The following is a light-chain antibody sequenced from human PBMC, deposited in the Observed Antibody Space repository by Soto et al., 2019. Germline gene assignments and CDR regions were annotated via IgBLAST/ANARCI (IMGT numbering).Light chain of an antibody. Sequence: DIQMTQSPSSLSASVGDRVTITCRASQSISSYLNWYQQKSWKAPKLLIYAASSLQSGVPSRFSGSGSGTDFTLTISSMQTEGFATYYCQQSYSAPLTFGGGPKGDIK. V-gene: IGKV1-39*01. CDR2: AAS. J-gene: IGKJ4*01. CDR1: QSISSY. CDR3: QQSYSAPLT.